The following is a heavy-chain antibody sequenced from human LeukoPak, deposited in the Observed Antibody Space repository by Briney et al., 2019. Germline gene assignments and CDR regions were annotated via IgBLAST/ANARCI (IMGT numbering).Heavy chain of an antibody. CDR1: GFSFSSYN. V-gene: IGHV3-48*03. D-gene: IGHD3-16*01. CDR2: IKHIGPTT. J-gene: IGHJ6*03. Sequence: GGSLRLSCAASGFSFSSYNMNWVRQTPGKGLEWVSTIKHIGPTTYYADSVKGRFTISRDNAKNSLFLQMSSLRADDTAIYYCARAGELRYMDVWGKGTAVTVSS. CDR3: ARAGELRYMDV.